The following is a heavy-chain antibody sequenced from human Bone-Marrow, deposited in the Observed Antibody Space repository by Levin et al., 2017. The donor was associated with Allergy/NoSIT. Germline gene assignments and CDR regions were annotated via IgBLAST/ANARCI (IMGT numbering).Heavy chain of an antibody. V-gene: IGHV1-69*13. CDR3: ARARGGFYGSGSSDF. D-gene: IGHD3-10*01. CDR1: GGTLSNYA. J-gene: IGHJ4*02. CDR2: IIPAFGST. Sequence: AASVKVSCKASGGTLSNYAISWVRQAPGQGLEWMGGIIPAFGSTNYAQKFQGRVTITADESTRTSHMELRSLRFEDTAVYYCARARGGFYGSGSSDFWGQGTLVTVSS.